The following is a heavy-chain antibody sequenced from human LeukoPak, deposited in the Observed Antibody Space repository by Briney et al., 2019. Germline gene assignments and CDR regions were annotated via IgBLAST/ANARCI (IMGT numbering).Heavy chain of an antibody. J-gene: IGHJ5*02. D-gene: IGHD3-10*01. CDR2: IYYSGST. CDR3: ARSGPMVRGVISWFDP. CDR1: GGSISSSSYY. Sequence: SETLSLTCTVSGGSISSSSYYWGWIRQPPGKGLEWIGSIYYSGSTYYNPSLKSRVTISVDTSKNQFSLKLSSVTAADTAVYYCARSGPMVRGVISWFDPWGQGTLVTVSS. V-gene: IGHV4-39*07.